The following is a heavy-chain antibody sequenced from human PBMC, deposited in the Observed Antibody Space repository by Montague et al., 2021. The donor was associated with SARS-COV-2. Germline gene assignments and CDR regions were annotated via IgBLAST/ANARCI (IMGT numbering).Heavy chain of an antibody. CDR2: INQSGST. CDR3: ASFPSGYYDSSGYHI. CDR1: GGSFSGYY. V-gene: IGHV4-34*01. Sequence: SETLSLTCAVYGGSFSGYYWSWIRQPPGKGLEWIGEINQSGSTNYNPSLKSRVTISVDTSKNQFSLKLSSVTAADTAVYYCASFPSGYYDSSGYHIWGQGTLVTVSS. J-gene: IGHJ4*02. D-gene: IGHD3-22*01.